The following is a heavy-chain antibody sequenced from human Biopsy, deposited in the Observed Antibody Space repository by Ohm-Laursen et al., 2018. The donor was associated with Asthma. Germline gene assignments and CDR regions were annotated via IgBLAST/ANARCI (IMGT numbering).Heavy chain of an antibody. D-gene: IGHD5-12*01. Sequence: ASVKVSCKVSGYTFINYAIHWVRQAPGHSLEWMGWINAANGNTKYSQKFQGRLTMTRDTSTRTVYMELSSLRSEATAVYYCARGYSGSDRIVYYYSGLEVWGQGTTVTVSS. V-gene: IGHV1-3*01. CDR2: INAANGNT. CDR1: GYTFINYA. J-gene: IGHJ6*02. CDR3: ARGYSGSDRIVYYYSGLEV.